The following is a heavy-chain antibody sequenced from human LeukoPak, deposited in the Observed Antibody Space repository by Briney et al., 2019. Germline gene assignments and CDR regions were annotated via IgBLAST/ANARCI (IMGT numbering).Heavy chain of an antibody. D-gene: IGHD4-17*01. J-gene: IGHJ6*03. Sequence: PSETLSLTCTVSGGSISSSSYYWGWIRQPPGKGLEWIGSIYYSGSTYYNPSLKSQVTISVDTSKNQFSLKLSSVTAADTAVYYCARVHYGVTYGLRYYYYMDVWGKGTTVTVSS. CDR1: GGSISSSSYY. V-gene: IGHV4-39*07. CDR3: ARVHYGVTYGLRYYYYMDV. CDR2: IYYSGST.